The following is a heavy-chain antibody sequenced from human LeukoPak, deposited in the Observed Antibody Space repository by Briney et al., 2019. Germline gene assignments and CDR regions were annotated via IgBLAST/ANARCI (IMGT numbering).Heavy chain of an antibody. D-gene: IGHD1-26*01. J-gene: IGHJ4*02. CDR2: IYHSGNT. Sequence: PSGTLSLTCAVSGGSISSSNWWSWVRQPPGKGLEWIGEIYHSGNTYYNPSLQSRVTISVDTSKNQFSLKLSSVTAADTAVYYCARFSKTLVGATGGDYWGQGTLVTVSS. CDR3: ARFSKTLVGATGGDY. CDR1: GGSISSSNW. V-gene: IGHV4-4*02.